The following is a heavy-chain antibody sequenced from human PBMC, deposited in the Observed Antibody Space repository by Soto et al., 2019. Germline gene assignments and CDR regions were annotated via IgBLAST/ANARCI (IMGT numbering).Heavy chain of an antibody. J-gene: IGHJ4*02. Sequence: QVTLKESGPVLVKPTETLTLTCTVSGFSLSNARMGVSWIRQPPGKALEWLAHNCSNDEKSYSTSLKSRLTISKDTSKSQVVLTLTNMDLVDTATYCCARIGSTVVTYYFDYWGQGTLVTVSS. CDR3: ARIGSTVVTYYFDY. D-gene: IGHD2-15*01. CDR1: GFSLSNARMG. CDR2: NCSNDEK. V-gene: IGHV2-26*01.